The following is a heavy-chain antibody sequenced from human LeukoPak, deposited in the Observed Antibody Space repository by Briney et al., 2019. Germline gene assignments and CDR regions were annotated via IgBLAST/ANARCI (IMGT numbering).Heavy chain of an antibody. J-gene: IGHJ4*02. CDR2: ISGSGGST. D-gene: IGHD3-10*01. V-gene: IGHV3-23*01. Sequence: GGSLRFSCAASGFTFSSYAMSWVRQAPGKGLEWVATISGSGGSTFYADSVEGRFTISRDNSKNTLYLQMNSLRAEDTAIYYCAKNGELTLGYFDYWGQGTLVTVSS. CDR1: GFTFSSYA. CDR3: AKNGELTLGYFDY.